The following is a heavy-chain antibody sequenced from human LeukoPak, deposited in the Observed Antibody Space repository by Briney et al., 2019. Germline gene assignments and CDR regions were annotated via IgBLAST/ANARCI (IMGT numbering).Heavy chain of an antibody. J-gene: IGHJ4*02. Sequence: ASVKVSCKASGYTFTSYGISWVRQAPGQGLEWMGWISAYNGNTNYAQKLQGRVTMTTDTSTSTAYMELRSLRSDDTAVYCCARDPPYSSGWYFDYWGQGTLVTVSS. CDR1: GYTFTSYG. V-gene: IGHV1-18*04. CDR2: ISAYNGNT. D-gene: IGHD6-19*01. CDR3: ARDPPYSSGWYFDY.